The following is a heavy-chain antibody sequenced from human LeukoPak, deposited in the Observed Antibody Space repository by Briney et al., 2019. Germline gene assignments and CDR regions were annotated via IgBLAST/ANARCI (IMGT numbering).Heavy chain of an antibody. V-gene: IGHV1-46*01. D-gene: IGHD2-15*01. CDR1: GYTFTGYY. CDR2: INPSGGST. Sequence: ASVKVSCKASGYTFTGYYMHWVRQAPGQGLEWMGTINPSGGSTSYAQKVQGRVTMSTDTSTSTAYMELRSLRSDDTAVYYCARDFTAATPYSFDYWGQGTLVTVSS. CDR3: ARDFTAATPYSFDY. J-gene: IGHJ4*02.